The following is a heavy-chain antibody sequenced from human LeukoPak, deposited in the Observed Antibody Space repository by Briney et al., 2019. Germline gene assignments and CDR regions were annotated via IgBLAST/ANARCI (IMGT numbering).Heavy chain of an antibody. J-gene: IGHJ3*01. V-gene: IGHV3-30*02. D-gene: IGHD4/OR15-4a*01. CDR1: GFIFSNYG. Sequence: GGSLRLSCAGSGFIFSNYGIHWVRQAPGKGLEWVAFIRGGQNSEYYADSEKGRFIISRDNSQRSLFLQMNSLRPEDTAVYYCAKSRAPTANPDAFDVWGQGTMVTVSS. CDR2: IRGGQNSE. CDR3: AKSRAPTANPDAFDV.